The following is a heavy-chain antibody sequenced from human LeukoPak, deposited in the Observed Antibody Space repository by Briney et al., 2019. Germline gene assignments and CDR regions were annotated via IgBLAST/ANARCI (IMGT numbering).Heavy chain of an antibody. Sequence: GGSLRLSCAASGFTFSSYGMHWVRQAPGKGLEWVAFIRYDGSNKYYADSVKGRFTISRDNSKNTLYLQMSSLRAEDTALYYCAKDSQDYGLDYWGQGTLVTVSS. CDR1: GFTFSSYG. CDR2: IRYDGSNK. D-gene: IGHD4-17*01. CDR3: AKDSQDYGLDY. J-gene: IGHJ4*02. V-gene: IGHV3-30*02.